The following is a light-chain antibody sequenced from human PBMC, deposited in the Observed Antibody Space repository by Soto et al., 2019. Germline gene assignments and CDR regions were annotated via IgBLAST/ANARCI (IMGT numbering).Light chain of an antibody. J-gene: IGKJ1*01. CDR1: QDIRND. V-gene: IGKV1-6*01. CDR3: LQDYSYPWT. Sequence: AIQMTQSPFSLSASVGDRVTISCRASQDIRNDLGWYRQKAGKAPELLIYSASTLQSGVPSRFSGSGSGTHFTLTISSLQPEDFATYYCLQDYSYPWTFGQGTKVEIK. CDR2: SAS.